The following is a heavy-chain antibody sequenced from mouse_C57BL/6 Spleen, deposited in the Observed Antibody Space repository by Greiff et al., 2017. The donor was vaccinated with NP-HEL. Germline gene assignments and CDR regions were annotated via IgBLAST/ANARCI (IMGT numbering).Heavy chain of an antibody. CDR2: INPNNGGT. J-gene: IGHJ2*01. V-gene: IGHV1-26*01. CDR3: AREIRSRFDY. Sequence: EVQLQQSGPELVKPGASVKISCKASGYTFTDYYMNWVKQSHGKSLEWIGDINPNNGGTSYNQKFKGKATLTVDKSSSTAYMELRSLTSEDSAVYYCAREIRSRFDYGGQGTTLTVSS. D-gene: IGHD3-2*02. CDR1: GYTFTDYY.